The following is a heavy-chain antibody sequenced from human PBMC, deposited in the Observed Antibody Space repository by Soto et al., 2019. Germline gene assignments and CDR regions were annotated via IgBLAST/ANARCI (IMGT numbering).Heavy chain of an antibody. Sequence: QVQLVQSGAEVKKPGASVKVSCKASGYTFTSYDIHWVRQATGQGLEWMGWMNPNSGNTGYAQKCQGRVTMTRNTSISTAYMELSSLRSEDTAVYYCARGVGATDPLDYYYGMDVWGQGTTVTVSS. D-gene: IGHD1-26*01. J-gene: IGHJ6*02. CDR3: ARGVGATDPLDYYYGMDV. V-gene: IGHV1-8*01. CDR1: GYTFTSYD. CDR2: MNPNSGNT.